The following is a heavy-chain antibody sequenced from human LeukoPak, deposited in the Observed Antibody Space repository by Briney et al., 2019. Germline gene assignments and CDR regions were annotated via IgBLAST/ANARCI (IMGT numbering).Heavy chain of an antibody. V-gene: IGHV1-2*02. D-gene: IGHD5-12*01. J-gene: IGHJ4*02. CDR2: INANSGDT. CDR3: ARVGDVDIVATGLFDY. CDR1: GHTFTGYY. Sequence: ASVKVSCKASGHTFTGYYMHWVRQAPGQGLEWMGWINANSGDTNYAQKFQGRVTMTRDTSISTAYMELSRLRSDDTAVYYCARVGDVDIVATGLFDYWGQGTLVTVSS.